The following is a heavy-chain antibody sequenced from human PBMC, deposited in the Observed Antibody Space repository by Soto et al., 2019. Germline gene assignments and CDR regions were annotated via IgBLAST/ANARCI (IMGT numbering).Heavy chain of an antibody. D-gene: IGHD3-22*01. CDR2: VKSKTDGGTT. CDR3: TTDSYITSIIVRFDY. CDR1: GFTFSNAL. J-gene: IGHJ4*01. Sequence: GRSLRLSYAASGFTFSNALVNWVRQTTGKGLEWVGRVKSKTDGGTTDFAAPVKGRFAISRDDSKNMVYLEMNSLKTEDTAIYYCTTDSYITSIIVRFDYWGHGTLVTVSS. V-gene: IGHV3-15*07.